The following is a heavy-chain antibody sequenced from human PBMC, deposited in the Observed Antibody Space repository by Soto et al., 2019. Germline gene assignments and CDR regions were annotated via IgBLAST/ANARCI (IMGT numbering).Heavy chain of an antibody. CDR3: VKESTPPFFDS. J-gene: IGHJ4*02. CDR2: MWYDGLRQ. V-gene: IGHV3-33*03. CDR1: GFTLNNYG. Sequence: GGSLRLSCVGSGFTLNNYGVHWVRQAPGKGLEWVALMWYDGLRQTYLDSVRGRFTVSRDSSTNTIYLQMNSLRVEDTGNYFCVKESTPPFFDSWGQGTPVTVSS. D-gene: IGHD2-15*01.